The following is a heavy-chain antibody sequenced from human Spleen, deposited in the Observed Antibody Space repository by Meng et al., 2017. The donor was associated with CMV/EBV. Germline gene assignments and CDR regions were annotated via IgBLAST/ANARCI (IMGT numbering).Heavy chain of an antibody. J-gene: IGHJ4*02. CDR2: ISSSGSTI. V-gene: IGHV3-11*04. CDR3: ASDYSNYGFEDY. Sequence: GGSLRLSCAASGFAFSDYYMTWIRQAPGMGLEWVSYISSSGSTICYADSVKGRFTISRDNAKSSLYLQMNSLRAEDTAVYYCASDYSNYGFEDYWGQGTLVTVSS. D-gene: IGHD4-11*01. CDR1: GFAFSDYY.